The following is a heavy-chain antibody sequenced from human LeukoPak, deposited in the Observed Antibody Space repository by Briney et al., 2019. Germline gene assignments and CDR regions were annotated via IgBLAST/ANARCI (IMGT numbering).Heavy chain of an antibody. CDR2: ISGSGGST. CDR1: GFTFSSYA. J-gene: IGHJ4*02. D-gene: IGHD3-3*01. V-gene: IGHV3-23*01. Sequence: GGSLRLSCAASGFTFSSYAMSWVRQAPGKGPEWVSAISGSGGSTYYADSVKGRFTISRDNSKNTLYLQMNSLRAEDTAVYYCAKDVGTYYDFWSGYPDYWGQGTLVTVSS. CDR3: AKDVGTYYDFWSGYPDY.